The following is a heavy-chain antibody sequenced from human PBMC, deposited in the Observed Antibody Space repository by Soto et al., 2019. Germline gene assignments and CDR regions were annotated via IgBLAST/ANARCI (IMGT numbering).Heavy chain of an antibody. CDR2: ISGSDGKT. Sequence: WSLRLSCAASGFSFGSYALSWVRQAPGKGLEWVSTISGSDGKTFYADSVKGRFSISRDTSQSTLYLQMNSLRADDTAMYYCARWSYLDYWGQGALVTVSS. J-gene: IGHJ4*02. V-gene: IGHV3-23*01. D-gene: IGHD3-3*01. CDR1: GFSFGSYA. CDR3: ARWSYLDY.